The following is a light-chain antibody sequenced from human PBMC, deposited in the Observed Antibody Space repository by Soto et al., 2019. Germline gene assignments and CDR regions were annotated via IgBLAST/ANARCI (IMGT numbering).Light chain of an antibody. CDR3: QQRHMWPIT. Sequence: EIVLTQSPGTLSLSPGERATLSCRASQSVSSYLLWYQQKPGQAPRLLIYDASNRATGIPARFSGSGSETDFTLTISSLEPEDSAVYYCQQRHMWPITFGQGTRLEIK. J-gene: IGKJ5*01. V-gene: IGKV3-11*01. CDR1: QSVSSY. CDR2: DAS.